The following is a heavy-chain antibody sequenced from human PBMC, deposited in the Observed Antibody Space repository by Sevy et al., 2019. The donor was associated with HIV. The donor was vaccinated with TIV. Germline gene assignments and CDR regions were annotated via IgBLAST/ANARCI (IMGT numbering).Heavy chain of an antibody. Sequence: ASVKVSCKASGYTFTSYGISWVRQAPGQGLEWLGWISTLNVYTNNAQKFQGRVTMTTDTSTGTASMELRSLRSDDTAVYYCARDDCSSLSCHGSLLYWGQGTLVTVSS. CDR3: ARDDCSSLSCHGSLLY. V-gene: IGHV1-18*01. J-gene: IGHJ4*02. CDR1: GYTFTSYG. CDR2: ISTLNVYT. D-gene: IGHD2-2*01.